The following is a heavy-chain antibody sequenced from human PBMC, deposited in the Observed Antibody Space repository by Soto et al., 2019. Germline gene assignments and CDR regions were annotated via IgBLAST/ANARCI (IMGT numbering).Heavy chain of an antibody. J-gene: IGHJ4*02. V-gene: IGHV4-31*03. D-gene: IGHD5-12*01. Sequence: QVQLQELGPGLVKPSQTLSLTCTVSGGSISSGGYYWSWIRQHPGKGLEWIGYIYYSGSTYYNPSLKSRVTISVDTSKNQFSLKLSSVTAADTAVYYCARGEIVATIYLNYFDYWGQGTLVTVSS. CDR3: ARGEIVATIYLNYFDY. CDR1: GGSISSGGYY. CDR2: IYYSGST.